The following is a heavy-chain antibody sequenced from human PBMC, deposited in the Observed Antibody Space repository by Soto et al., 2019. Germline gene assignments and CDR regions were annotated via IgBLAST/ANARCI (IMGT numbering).Heavy chain of an antibody. J-gene: IGHJ4*02. CDR2: INSDGSST. V-gene: IGHV3-74*01. CDR3: ARVGARTHPNYYVY. CDR1: GFTFSSYW. Sequence: PGGSLRHSCAASGFTFSSYWMHWVRQAPGKGLVWVSRINSDGSSTSYADSVKGRFTISRDNAKNTLYLQMNSLRAEDTAVYYCARVGARTHPNYYVYWGQGTPVTVSS. D-gene: IGHD1-1*01.